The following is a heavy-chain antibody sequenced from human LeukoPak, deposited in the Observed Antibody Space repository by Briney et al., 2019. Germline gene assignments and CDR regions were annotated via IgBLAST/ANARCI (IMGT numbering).Heavy chain of an antibody. CDR1: GFTFGSYA. D-gene: IGHD6-13*01. CDR3: AKDPWIIAAAGTKNY. Sequence: GGSLRLSCAASGFTFGSYAMSWVRQAPGKGLEWVSAISGSGGSTYYADTVKGRFTISRDNSKNTLYLQMNSLRAEDTAVYYCAKDPWIIAAAGTKNYWGQGTLVTVSS. J-gene: IGHJ4*02. V-gene: IGHV3-23*01. CDR2: ISGSGGST.